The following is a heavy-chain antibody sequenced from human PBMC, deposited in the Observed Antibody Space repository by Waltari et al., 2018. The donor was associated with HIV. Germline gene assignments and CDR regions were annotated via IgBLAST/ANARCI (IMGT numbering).Heavy chain of an antibody. Sequence: QLQLHESGPGLVKPSETLSLTCIVSGFSISSNNYYWGWIRQPPGKGLEWIGNILYSGTPNSTPSLERRVTISIDTSKGQFSLNLDSVTAAYTAIYYCARHKNRGSYFPVDFWGQGTLVAVSS. CDR3: ARHKNRGSYFPVDF. V-gene: IGHV4-39*07. CDR1: GFSISSNNYY. J-gene: IGHJ4*02. CDR2: ILYSGTP. D-gene: IGHD1-26*01.